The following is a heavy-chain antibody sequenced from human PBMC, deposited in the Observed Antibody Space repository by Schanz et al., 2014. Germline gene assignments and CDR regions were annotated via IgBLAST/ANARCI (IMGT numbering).Heavy chain of an antibody. V-gene: IGHV3-74*02. CDR3: ARPLGPNYYYYGLDV. J-gene: IGHJ6*02. CDR1: GFTFTSYS. Sequence: VQLVQSGGGVVQPGGSLRLSCAASGFTFTSYSMHWVRQAPGKGLVWVSRINSDGSTTIYADSVKGRFTISRDNAKNTLYLQMNSLRAEDTAVYYCARPLGPNYYYYGLDVWGQGTTVTVSS. CDR2: INSDGSTT.